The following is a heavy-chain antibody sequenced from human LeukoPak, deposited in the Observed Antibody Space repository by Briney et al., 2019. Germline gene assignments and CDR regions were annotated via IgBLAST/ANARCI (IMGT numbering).Heavy chain of an antibody. V-gene: IGHV3-21*01. J-gene: IGHJ4*02. Sequence: GGSLRLSCAASGFTFSSYSMNWVRQAPGKGLEWVSSISSSSSYIYYADSVKGRFTISRDNAKNSLYLQMNSLRAGDTAVYYCARDPWLPWGSYRPFDYWGQGTLVTVSS. CDR3: ARDPWLPWGSYRPFDY. CDR2: ISSSSSYI. CDR1: GFTFSSYS. D-gene: IGHD3-16*02.